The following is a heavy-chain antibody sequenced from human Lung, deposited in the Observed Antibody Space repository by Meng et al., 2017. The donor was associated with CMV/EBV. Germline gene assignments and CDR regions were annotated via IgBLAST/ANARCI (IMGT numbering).Heavy chain of an antibody. Sequence: GESXKISCAASGFTLSSYWVHWVRQVPGKGLVRVSRINSDDSTTTYADSVKGRFTISRDNAKNTVYLQMNSLRVEDTAVYYCARDCFGREDYWGQGTLVTVSS. CDR1: GFTLSSYW. CDR2: INSDDSTT. J-gene: IGHJ4*02. D-gene: IGHD3-10*01. CDR3: ARDCFGREDY. V-gene: IGHV3-74*03.